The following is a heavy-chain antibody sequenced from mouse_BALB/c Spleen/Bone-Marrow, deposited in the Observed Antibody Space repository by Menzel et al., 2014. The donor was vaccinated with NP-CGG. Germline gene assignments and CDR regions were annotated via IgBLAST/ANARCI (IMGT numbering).Heavy chain of an antibody. CDR1: GFNIKDTY. J-gene: IGHJ3*01. V-gene: IGHV14-3*02. D-gene: IGHD2-4*01. CDR2: IDPANGNT. Sequence: EVKLQESGAELVKPGASVKLSCTASGFNIKDTYMHWVKQRPEQGLEWIGRIDPANGNTEYDPKFQGKATITADTSSNTAYLQLSSLTSEDTAVYYCARMITAYWGQGTLVTVSA. CDR3: ARMITAY.